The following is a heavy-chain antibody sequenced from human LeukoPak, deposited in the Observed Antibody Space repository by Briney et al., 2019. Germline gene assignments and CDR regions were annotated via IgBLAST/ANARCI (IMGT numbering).Heavy chain of an antibody. Sequence: ASVKVSCKASGGTFSSYAISWVRQAPGQGLEWMGRIIPILGIANYAQKFQGRVTITADKSTSTVYMELSSLRSEDTAVYYCHREGPQAIDYWGQGTLVTVSS. J-gene: IGHJ4*02. CDR1: GGTFSSYA. V-gene: IGHV1-69*04. CDR2: IIPILGIA. CDR3: HREGPQAIDY.